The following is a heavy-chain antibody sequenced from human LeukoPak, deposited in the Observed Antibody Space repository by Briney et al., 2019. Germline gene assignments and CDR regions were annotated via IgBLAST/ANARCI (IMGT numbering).Heavy chain of an antibody. J-gene: IGHJ4*02. CDR2: INSDGSST. V-gene: IGHV3-74*01. CDR1: GFSFSTFW. D-gene: IGHD4-23*01. CDR3: ARDVYSDYGGPYFDY. Sequence: GGSLRLSCEDPGFSFSTFWMNWVRQAPGKGLVWVSLINSDGSSTTYADSVKGRFTISRDNAKNTLYLQMNSLRAEDTAVYYCARDVYSDYGGPYFDYWGQGTLVTVSS.